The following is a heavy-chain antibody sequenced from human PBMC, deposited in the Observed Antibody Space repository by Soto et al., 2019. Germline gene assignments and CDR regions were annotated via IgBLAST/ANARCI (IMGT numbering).Heavy chain of an antibody. CDR2: ISGYNGNT. CDR1: GYTFTNYG. Sequence: ASVKVSCKXSGYTFTNYGITWVRQAPGQGLEWMGWISGYNGNTKYAQNFQGRLTLTTDTSTSTACMELRSLRSDDTAVYYCARDEVPAANWLDPWGQGTLVTVSS. V-gene: IGHV1-18*04. J-gene: IGHJ5*02. D-gene: IGHD2-2*01. CDR3: ARDEVPAANWLDP.